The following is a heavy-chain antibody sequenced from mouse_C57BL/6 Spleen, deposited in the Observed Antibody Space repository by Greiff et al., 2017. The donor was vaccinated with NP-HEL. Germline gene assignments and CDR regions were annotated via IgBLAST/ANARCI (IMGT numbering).Heavy chain of an antibody. CDR3: ARGDSSGYAY. V-gene: IGHV1-61*01. CDR2: IYPSDSET. Sequence: QVQLQQPGAELVRPGSSVTLSCKASGYTFTSYWMDWVKQSPGQGLEWIGNIYPSDSETHYNQKFKDKATLTVDKSSSTAYMQLSSLTSEDSAVYYCARGDSSGYAYWGQGTLVTVSA. D-gene: IGHD3-2*02. CDR1: GYTFTSYW. J-gene: IGHJ3*01.